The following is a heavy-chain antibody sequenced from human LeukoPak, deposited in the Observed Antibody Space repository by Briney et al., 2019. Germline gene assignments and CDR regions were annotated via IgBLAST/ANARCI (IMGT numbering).Heavy chain of an antibody. D-gene: IGHD2-15*01. Sequence: ASVKVSCKASGGTFSSYAISWVRQATGQGLEWMGWMNPNSGNTGYAQKFQGRVTMTRNTSISTAYMELSSLRSEDTAVYYCARMVAATSFYYYGMDVWGQGTTVTVSS. V-gene: IGHV1-8*02. J-gene: IGHJ6*02. CDR2: MNPNSGNT. CDR3: ARMVAATSFYYYGMDV. CDR1: GGTFSSYA.